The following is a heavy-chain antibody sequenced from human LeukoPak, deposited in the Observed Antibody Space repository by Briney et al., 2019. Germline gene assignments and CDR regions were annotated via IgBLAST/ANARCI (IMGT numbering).Heavy chain of an antibody. CDR1: GGSFGGYY. CDR2: INHSGST. J-gene: IGHJ6*03. CDR3: ARGRGTTVTYYYYYMDV. V-gene: IGHV4-34*01. D-gene: IGHD4-17*01. Sequence: PSETLSLTCAVYGGSFGGYYWSWIRQPPGKGLEWIGEINHSGSTNYNPSLKSRVTISVDTSKNQFSLKLSSVTAADTAVYYCARGRGTTVTYYYYYMDVWGKGTTVTVSS.